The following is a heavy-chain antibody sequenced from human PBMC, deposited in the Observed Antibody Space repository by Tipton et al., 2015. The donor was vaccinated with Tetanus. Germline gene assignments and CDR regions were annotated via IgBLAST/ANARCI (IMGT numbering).Heavy chain of an antibody. J-gene: IGHJ5*02. CDR3: ARAFFAAATS. Sequence: GSLRLSCAASGFTFSSYNMNWVRQAPGKGLEWVSYITSSSSTIYYADSVKGRFTISRDNAKNSLYLQMNSLRDDDTAVYYCARAFFAAATSWGQGTQITVSS. D-gene: IGHD6-13*01. CDR2: ITSSSSTI. V-gene: IGHV3-48*02. CDR1: GFTFSSYN.